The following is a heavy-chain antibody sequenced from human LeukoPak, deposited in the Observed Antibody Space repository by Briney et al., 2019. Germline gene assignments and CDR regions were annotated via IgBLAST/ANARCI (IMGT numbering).Heavy chain of an antibody. Sequence: NPSETLSLTCAVSGGSISSGGYSWNWLRQPPGKGLEWIGYIFHSGTTYYSPSLKSRVTISVDRSKDQFSLKLNSVTAADTAVYYCARGRRNYGYYYGMDVWGQGTTVTVSS. CDR3: ARGRRNYGYYYGMDV. CDR1: GGSISSGGYS. CDR2: IFHSGTT. V-gene: IGHV4-30-2*01. D-gene: IGHD1-7*01. J-gene: IGHJ6*02.